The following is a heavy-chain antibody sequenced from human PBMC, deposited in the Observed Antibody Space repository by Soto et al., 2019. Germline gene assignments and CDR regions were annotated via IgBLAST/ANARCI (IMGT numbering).Heavy chain of an antibody. Sequence: EASVKVSCKTSGFTFNNYGFHWVRQAPGQGLEWVGWISAYNGKTRHAQKFQGRVTMTTEKSTNTAYMDLRSLTSDDTAVYYCARDEGGYDILTGYYKAHHFDYWGQGVPVTVSS. V-gene: IGHV1-18*01. CDR2: ISAYNGKT. CDR3: ARDEGGYDILTGYYKAHHFDY. J-gene: IGHJ4*02. D-gene: IGHD3-9*01. CDR1: GFTFNNYG.